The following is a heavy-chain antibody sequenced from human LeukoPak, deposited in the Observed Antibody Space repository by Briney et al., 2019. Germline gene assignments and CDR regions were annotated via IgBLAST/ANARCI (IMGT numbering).Heavy chain of an antibody. D-gene: IGHD5-12*01. V-gene: IGHV1-69*04. CDR1: GGTFSSYA. J-gene: IGHJ4*02. Sequence: ASVKVSCKASGGTFSSYAIIWVRQAPGQGLEWMGRIIPILGIANYAQKFQGRVTITADKSTSTAYMELSSLRSEDTAVYYCARLPSGYSGYDADYWGQGTLVTVSS. CDR2: IIPILGIA. CDR3: ARLPSGYSGYDADY.